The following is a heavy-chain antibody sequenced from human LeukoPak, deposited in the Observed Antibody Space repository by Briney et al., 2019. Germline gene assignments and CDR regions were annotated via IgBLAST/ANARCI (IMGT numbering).Heavy chain of an antibody. CDR3: ARGGRGSYYYMDV. D-gene: IGHD1-26*01. CDR1: GGSISSYY. V-gene: IGHV4-59*01. CDR2: IYYSGST. Sequence: SETLSLTCTVSGGSISSYYWRWIRQPPGKGLEWIGYIYYSGSTNYNPSLKSRVTISVDTSKNQFSLKLSSVTAADTAVYYCARGGRGSYYYMDVWGKGTTVTVSS. J-gene: IGHJ6*03.